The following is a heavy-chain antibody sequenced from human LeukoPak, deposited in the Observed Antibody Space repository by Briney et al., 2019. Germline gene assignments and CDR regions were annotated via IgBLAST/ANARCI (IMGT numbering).Heavy chain of an antibody. CDR2: MNPNGGNT. Sequence: GASVKVSCKASGYTFTSYDINWVRQATGQGLEWMGWMNPNGGNTGYAQKFQGRVTMTRNTSISTAYMELSSLRSEDTAVYYCARAGSGYSLHSPYYFDYWGQGTLVTVSS. D-gene: IGHD3-3*01. V-gene: IGHV1-8*01. CDR1: GYTFTSYD. CDR3: ARAGSGYSLHSPYYFDY. J-gene: IGHJ4*02.